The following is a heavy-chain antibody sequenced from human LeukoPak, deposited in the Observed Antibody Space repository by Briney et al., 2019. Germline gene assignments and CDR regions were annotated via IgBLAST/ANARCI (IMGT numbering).Heavy chain of an antibody. D-gene: IGHD3-22*01. CDR3: AKDVGYYDNSGYST. J-gene: IGHJ5*02. CDR1: GFTFSSYA. CDR2: ISGSGGST. Sequence: GGSLRLSCAASGFTFSSYAMSWVRQAPGKGLEWVSAISGSGGSTYYADSVKGRFTISRDNSKNTLYLQMNSLRAEDAAVYYCAKDVGYYDNSGYSTWGQGTLVTVSS. V-gene: IGHV3-23*01.